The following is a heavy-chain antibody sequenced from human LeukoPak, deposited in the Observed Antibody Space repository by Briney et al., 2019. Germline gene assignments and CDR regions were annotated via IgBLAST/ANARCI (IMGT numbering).Heavy chain of an antibody. V-gene: IGHV4-61*02. CDR1: GDSISSGDYY. CDR3: ARGGTYYYGSGTFFDY. Sequence: SETLSLTCTVSGDSISSGDYYWSWIRQPAGKGLEWVGRIYTSGSTNYNPSLKSRVTISVDTSKNQFSLKLDSVTAADTAVYYCARGGTYYYGSGTFFDYWGQGTLVTVSS. D-gene: IGHD3-10*01. J-gene: IGHJ4*02. CDR2: IYTSGST.